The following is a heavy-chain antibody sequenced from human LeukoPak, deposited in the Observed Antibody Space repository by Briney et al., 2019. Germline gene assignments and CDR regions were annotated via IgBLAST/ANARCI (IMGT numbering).Heavy chain of an antibody. CDR3: ARLAVDDDFDY. J-gene: IGHJ4*02. V-gene: IGHV4-34*01. D-gene: IGHD4-23*01. Sequence: PSETLSLTCAVYGGSFSDYYWSWIRQPPGKGLEWIGEINHSGSTNSNPSLKSRVTISVDTSKNQFSLKLSSVTAADTAVYYCARLAVDDDFDYWGREPWSPSPQ. CDR1: GGSFSDYY. CDR2: INHSGST.